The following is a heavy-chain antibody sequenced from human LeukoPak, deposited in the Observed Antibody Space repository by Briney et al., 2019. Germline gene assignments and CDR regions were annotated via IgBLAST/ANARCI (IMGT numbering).Heavy chain of an antibody. V-gene: IGHV3-23*01. CDR3: AKSYYYDSSGYDY. J-gene: IGHJ4*02. D-gene: IGHD3-22*01. Sequence: GGSLRLSCAASGFTFSSYGMHWVRQAPGKGLEWVSAISGSGGSTYYADSVKGRFTISRDNSKNTLYLQMNSLRAEDTAVYYCAKSYYYDSSGYDYWGQGTLVAVSS. CDR1: GFTFSSYG. CDR2: ISGSGGST.